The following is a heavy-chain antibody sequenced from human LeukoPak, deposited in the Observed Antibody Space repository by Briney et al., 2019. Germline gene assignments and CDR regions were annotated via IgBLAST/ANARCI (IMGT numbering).Heavy chain of an antibody. D-gene: IGHD1-26*01. CDR1: GFTFSNSW. CDR2: INSDGSTR. V-gene: IGHV3-74*01. Sequence: GGSLRLSCAASGFTFSNSWMQWVRQAPGKGLVWVSRINSDGSTRDYADSVRGRFTISRDNAKNTVYLQMNSLRAEDTAVYYCAAMAWGWGQGTLVTVSS. J-gene: IGHJ4*02. CDR3: AAMAWG.